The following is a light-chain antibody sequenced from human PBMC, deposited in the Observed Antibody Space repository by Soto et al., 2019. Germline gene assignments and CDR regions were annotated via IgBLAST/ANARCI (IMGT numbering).Light chain of an antibody. V-gene: IGLV1-44*01. CDR3: AAWDDSLNGRV. J-gene: IGLJ3*02. CDR1: SSNIGRNT. Sequence: QSVLTQPPSASGTPGQRVTISCSGSSSNIGRNTVNWYQQLPGTAPKLLIYKNNQRPSGVPDRFSGSKSGTLASLAISGLQSEDEADYYCAAWDDSLNGRVFGGGTKLTVL. CDR2: KNN.